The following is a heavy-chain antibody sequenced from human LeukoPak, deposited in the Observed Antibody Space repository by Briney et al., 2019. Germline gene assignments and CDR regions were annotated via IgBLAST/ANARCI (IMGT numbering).Heavy chain of an antibody. J-gene: IGHJ5*02. Sequence: GESLKISCKGSGYSFTSYWIGWVRQMPGKGLEWMGIIYPGDSDTRYSPSFQGQVTISADKSISTAYLQWSSLKASDTAMYYCARFRYPIAVAGNNWFDPWGQGTLVTVSS. CDR2: IYPGDSDT. CDR1: GYSFTSYW. V-gene: IGHV5-51*01. CDR3: ARFRYPIAVAGNNWFDP. D-gene: IGHD6-19*01.